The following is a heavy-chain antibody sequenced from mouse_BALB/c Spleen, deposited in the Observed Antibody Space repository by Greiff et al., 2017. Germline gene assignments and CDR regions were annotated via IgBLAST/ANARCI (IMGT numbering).Heavy chain of an antibody. CDR2: INSNGGST. J-gene: IGHJ4*01. CDR3: ARDSVYYYAMDY. Sequence: DVKLVESGGGLVQPGGSLKLSCAASGFTFSSYGMSWVRQTPDKRLELVATINSNGGSTYYPDSVKGRFTISRDNAKNTLYLQMSSLKSEDTAMYYCARDSVYYYAMDYWGQGTSVTVSS. CDR1: GFTFSSYG. V-gene: IGHV5-6-3*01.